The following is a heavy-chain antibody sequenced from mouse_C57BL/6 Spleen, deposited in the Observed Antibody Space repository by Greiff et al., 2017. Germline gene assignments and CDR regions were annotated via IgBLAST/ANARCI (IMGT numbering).Heavy chain of an antibody. J-gene: IGHJ3*01. Sequence: VQLQQSGAELAKPGASVKLSCKASGYTFTSYWMHWVKQRPGQGLEWIGYINPSSGYTKYNQKFKVKATLTADKSSSTAYMQLSSLTYEDSAVYYCARWEDDYDWFAYWGQETLVTVSA. D-gene: IGHD2-4*01. V-gene: IGHV1-7*01. CDR2: INPSSGYT. CDR3: ARWEDDYDWFAY. CDR1: GYTFTSYW.